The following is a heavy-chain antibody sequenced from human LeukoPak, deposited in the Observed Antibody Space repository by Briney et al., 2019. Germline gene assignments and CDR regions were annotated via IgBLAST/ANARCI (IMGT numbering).Heavy chain of an antibody. CDR2: TYYRSKWYN. CDR3: AKETGYSSGWYVSYFDY. CDR1: GDIFSSSSAA. J-gene: IGHJ4*02. V-gene: IGHV6-1*01. D-gene: IGHD6-19*01. Sequence: SQTLSLTCAISGDIFSSSSAAWNWIRQSPPRGLEWLGRTYYRSKWYNDYAVSVKSRITINPDTSKNQFSLQLNSVTPEDTAVYYCAKETGYSSGWYVSYFDYWGQGTLVTVSS.